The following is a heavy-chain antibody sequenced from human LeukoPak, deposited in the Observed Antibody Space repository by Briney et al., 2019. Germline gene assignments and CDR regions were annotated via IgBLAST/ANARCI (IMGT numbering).Heavy chain of an antibody. J-gene: IGHJ3*02. CDR3: ASSSGYDSYDAFDI. CDR1: GFTFSSYW. CDR2: IKQDGSEK. V-gene: IGHV3-7*01. Sequence: GGSLRLSCAASGFTFSSYWMSWVRQAPGKGLEWVANIKQDGSEKYYVDSVKGRFTISRDNAKNSLYLQMNSLRAEDTAVYYCASSSGYDSYDAFDIWGQGTMVTVSS. D-gene: IGHD5-12*01.